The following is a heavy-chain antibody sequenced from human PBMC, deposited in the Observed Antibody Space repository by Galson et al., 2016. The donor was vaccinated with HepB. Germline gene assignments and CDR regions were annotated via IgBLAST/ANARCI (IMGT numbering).Heavy chain of an antibody. D-gene: IGHD4-11*01. CDR3: AKDQHSNYFDY. J-gene: IGHJ4*02. CDR2: ISYDGNNK. V-gene: IGHV3-30*18. CDR1: GFSFSTYG. Sequence: LRLSCAASGFSFSTYGMYWVRQAPGKGLECVAVISYDGNNKYYVDSVKGRFTISRDNSKNTLYLQMNSLRGEDTAVYYCAKDQHSNYFDYWGQGTLVTVSS.